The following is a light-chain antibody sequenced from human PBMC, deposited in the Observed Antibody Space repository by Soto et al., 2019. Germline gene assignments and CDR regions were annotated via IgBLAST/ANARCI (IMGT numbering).Light chain of an antibody. Sequence: QSALTQPPSASGTPGQRVTISCSGSRSNIGSSNVNWFQQFPGTAPKLIITVSDQRPSGVPDRFSGSKSSTSGSLAISGLQSEDEADYYCAVWDDSLKAYIFGAGTKVTVL. CDR3: AVWDDSLKAYI. CDR1: RSNIGSSN. V-gene: IGLV1-44*01. J-gene: IGLJ1*01. CDR2: VSD.